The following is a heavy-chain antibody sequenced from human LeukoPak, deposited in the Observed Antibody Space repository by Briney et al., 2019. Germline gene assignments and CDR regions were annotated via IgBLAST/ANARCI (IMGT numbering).Heavy chain of an antibody. Sequence: GGSLRLSCAASGFTFSSYSMNWVCQAPGKGLEWVSYISSSSSTIYYADSVKGRFTISRDNAKNSLYLQMNSLRAEDTAVYYCAREPWLHGYWGQGTLVTVSS. V-gene: IGHV3-48*04. CDR2: ISSSSSTI. CDR3: AREPWLHGY. CDR1: GFTFSSYS. J-gene: IGHJ4*02. D-gene: IGHD5-12*01.